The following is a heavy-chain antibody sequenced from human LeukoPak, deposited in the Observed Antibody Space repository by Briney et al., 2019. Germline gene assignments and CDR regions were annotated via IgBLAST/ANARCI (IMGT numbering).Heavy chain of an antibody. Sequence: PGGSLRVSCAASVFTFSSYGMHRVRQGPGKGLEWGADISYDGSNKYYADSVKGRFTISRDNSKNTLYLQMNSLRAEDTAVYYCAKFSLRFGELRFNYYYMDVWGKGTTVTVSS. V-gene: IGHV3-30*18. CDR2: ISYDGSNK. J-gene: IGHJ6*03. CDR3: AKFSLRFGELRFNYYYMDV. D-gene: IGHD3-10*01. CDR1: VFTFSSYG.